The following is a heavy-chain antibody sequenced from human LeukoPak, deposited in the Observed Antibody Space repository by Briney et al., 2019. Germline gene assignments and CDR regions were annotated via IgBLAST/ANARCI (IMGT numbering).Heavy chain of an antibody. CDR1: GYTFTGYY. Sequence: GASVKVPCKASGYTFTGYYMHWVRQAPGQGLEWMGWINPNSGGTNYAQKFQGRVTMTRDTSISTAYMELSSLRSEDTAVYYCARSGAPAFYDSSGYQDSRLWYFDYWGQGTLVTVSS. V-gene: IGHV1-2*02. CDR2: INPNSGGT. D-gene: IGHD3-22*01. CDR3: ARSGAPAFYDSSGYQDSRLWYFDY. J-gene: IGHJ4*02.